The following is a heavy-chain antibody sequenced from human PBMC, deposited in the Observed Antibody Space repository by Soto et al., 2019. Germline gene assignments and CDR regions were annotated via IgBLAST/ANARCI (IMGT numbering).Heavy chain of an antibody. V-gene: IGHV1-18*01. CDR2: ISGYNGYP. CDR1: GYIFTNYG. CDR3: ARASAGALYDF. D-gene: IGHD3-16*01. J-gene: IGHJ4*02. Sequence: QVQLVQSGGEVRKPGASVNVSCKTSGYIFTNYGVAWVRQAPAQGLELVAWISGYNGYPKYTQKFQGRATVTTDTSTRTGYMELRNLKSDDTAVYYCARASAGALYDFWGQGTLVTVSS.